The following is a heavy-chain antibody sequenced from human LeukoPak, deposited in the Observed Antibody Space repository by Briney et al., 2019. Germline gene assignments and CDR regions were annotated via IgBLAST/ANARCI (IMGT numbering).Heavy chain of an antibody. Sequence: PGGSLRLSCTASGFTLSNYWMSWVRQAPGKGLERVANINQDVSEINYVDSVKGRFTISRDNSKRSVYLQMSSLRAEDAGLYYCARDVINRMSHEYYMDVWGKGTTVTVS. CDR1: GFTLSNYW. CDR2: INQDVSEI. V-gene: IGHV3-7*01. CDR3: ARDVINRMSHEYYMDV. D-gene: IGHD1-14*01. J-gene: IGHJ6*03.